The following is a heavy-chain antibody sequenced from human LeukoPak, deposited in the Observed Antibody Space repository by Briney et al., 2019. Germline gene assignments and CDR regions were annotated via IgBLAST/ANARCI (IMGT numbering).Heavy chain of an antibody. CDR1: GGTFSSYA. J-gene: IGHJ4*02. V-gene: IGHV1-69*13. CDR3: ASPPNYYDSSGYYYY. Sequence: ASVKVSCKASGGTFSSYAISWVRQAPRQGLEWMGGIIPIFGTANYAQKFQGRVTITADESTSTAYMELSSLRSEDTAVYYCASPPNYYDSSGYYYYWGQGTLVTVSS. CDR2: IIPIFGTA. D-gene: IGHD3-22*01.